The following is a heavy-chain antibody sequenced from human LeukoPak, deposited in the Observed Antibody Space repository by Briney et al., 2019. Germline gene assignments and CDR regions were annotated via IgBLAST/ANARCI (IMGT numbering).Heavy chain of an antibody. J-gene: IGHJ6*03. V-gene: IGHV3-7*01. CDR3: ARGQRITMVRGDGYYYMDV. CDR2: IKQDGSEK. CDR1: GFTFSSYW. Sequence: GGSLRLSCAASGFTFSSYWMSWVRQAPGKGLEWVANIKQDGSEKYYVDSVKGRFTISRDNAKNSLYLQMNSLRAEDTAVYYCARGQRITMVRGDGYYYMDVWGKGTAVTISS. D-gene: IGHD3-10*01.